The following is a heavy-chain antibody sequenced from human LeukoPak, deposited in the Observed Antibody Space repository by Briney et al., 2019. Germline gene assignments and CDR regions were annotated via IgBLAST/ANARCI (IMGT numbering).Heavy chain of an antibody. CDR2: IGTAGDT. J-gene: IGHJ3*02. Sequence: GSLRLSCAASGFTFSSYDMHWVRQATGKGLEWVSAIGTAGDTYYPGSVKGRFTISRENAKNSLYLQMNSLRAGDTAVYYCARARYDFWSGYHRLDAFDIWGQGTMVTVSS. V-gene: IGHV3-13*01. CDR3: ARARYDFWSGYHRLDAFDI. D-gene: IGHD3-3*01. CDR1: GFTFSSYD.